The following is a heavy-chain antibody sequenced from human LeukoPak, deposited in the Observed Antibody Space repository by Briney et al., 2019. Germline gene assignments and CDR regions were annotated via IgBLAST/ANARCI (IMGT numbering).Heavy chain of an antibody. Sequence: GESLKISGKGSGYSFTSSSIGWVRHMPGKGRERMGIIYPGDSHTTYSPSFHGQVPLSADQSISTAYLQWSSLKASDTAMYYCARLRPLYSGYEEFDYWGQGTLVTVSS. CDR3: ARLRPLYSGYEEFDY. CDR1: GYSFTSSS. J-gene: IGHJ4*02. V-gene: IGHV5-51*01. D-gene: IGHD5-12*01. CDR2: IYPGDSHT.